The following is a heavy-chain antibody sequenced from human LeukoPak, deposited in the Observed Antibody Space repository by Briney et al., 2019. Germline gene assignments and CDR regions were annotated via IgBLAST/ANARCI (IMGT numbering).Heavy chain of an antibody. V-gene: IGHV3-21*01. J-gene: IGHJ1*01. CDR3: ARSRYEYVWGSYRYTPAEYFQH. CDR1: GFTFSSYS. Sequence: GGSLRLSCAASGFTFSSYSMNWVRQAPGKGLEGVSSISSSSSYIYYADSVKGRFTISRDNAKNSLYLQMNSLRAEDKAVYYCARSRYEYVWGSYRYTPAEYFQHWGQGNLVTVSS. CDR2: ISSSSSYI. D-gene: IGHD3-16*02.